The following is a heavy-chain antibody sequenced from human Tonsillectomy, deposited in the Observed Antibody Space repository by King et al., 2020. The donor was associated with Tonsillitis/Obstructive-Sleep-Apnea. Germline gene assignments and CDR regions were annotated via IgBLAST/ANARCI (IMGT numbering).Heavy chain of an antibody. CDR2: IDYSGST. CDR3: ARHLGRDCSSTSCYQFDY. J-gene: IGHJ4*02. V-gene: IGHV4-39*01. CDR1: GGSISSSSYY. Sequence: LQLQESGPGLVKPSETLSLTCTVSGGSISSSSYYWGWVRQPPGKGLEWIGSIDYSGSTYYNPSLKSGLTVSVDTSKNQFSLKLSSVTAADTAVYYCARHLGRDCSSTSCYQFDYWGQGTLVTVSS. D-gene: IGHD2-2*01.